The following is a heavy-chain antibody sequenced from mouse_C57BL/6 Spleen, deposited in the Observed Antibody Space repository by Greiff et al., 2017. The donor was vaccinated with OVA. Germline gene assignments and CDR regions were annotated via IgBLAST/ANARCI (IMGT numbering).Heavy chain of an antibody. CDR3: AREDGYLDY. Sequence: QVQLQQPGAELVRPGSSVKLSCKASGYTFPSYWMDWVKQRPGQGLEWIGNIYPSDSETHYNQKFKDKATLTVDKSSSTAYMQLSSLTSEDSAVDYCAREDGYLDYWGQGTTLTVSS. D-gene: IGHD2-3*01. CDR1: GYTFPSYW. V-gene: IGHV1-61*01. J-gene: IGHJ2*01. CDR2: IYPSDSET.